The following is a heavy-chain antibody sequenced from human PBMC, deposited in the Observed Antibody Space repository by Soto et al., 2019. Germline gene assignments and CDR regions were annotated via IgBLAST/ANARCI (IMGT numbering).Heavy chain of an antibody. CDR2: INPSGGST. J-gene: IGHJ6*02. CDR1: GYTFTSYY. V-gene: IGHV1-46*01. Sequence: GASVKVSCKASGYTFTSYYMHWVRQAPGQGLEWMGIINPSGGSTSYAQKFQGRVTMTRDTSTSTVYMELRSLRSDDTAVYYCARDIGYCSSTSCYAGDYYYGMDVWGQGTTVTVSS. D-gene: IGHD2-2*01. CDR3: ARDIGYCSSTSCYAGDYYYGMDV.